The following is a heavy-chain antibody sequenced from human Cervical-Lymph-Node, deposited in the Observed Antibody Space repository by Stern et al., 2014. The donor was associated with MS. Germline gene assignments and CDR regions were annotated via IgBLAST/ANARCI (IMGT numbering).Heavy chain of an antibody. V-gene: IGHV1-2*06. Sequence: QLVQSGAEVKKPGASVKVSCKVSGYTFTDYYFHWLRQAPGQGLEWMGRIYPNSGDTINPQEFQGRVIMTRDTSISTLYMELNNLRPDDTAVYYCARGLGVTAFDFWGQGTLVTVSS. J-gene: IGHJ4*02. CDR3: ARGLGVTAFDF. D-gene: IGHD1-26*01. CDR1: GYTFTDYY. CDR2: IYPNSGDT.